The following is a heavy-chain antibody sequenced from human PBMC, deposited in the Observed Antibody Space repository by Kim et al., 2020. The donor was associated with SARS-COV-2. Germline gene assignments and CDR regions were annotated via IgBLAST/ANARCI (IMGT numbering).Heavy chain of an antibody. CDR1: VGSFSGYY. CDR2: INYSGST. Sequence: SETLSLTCAVYVGSFSGYYWSWIRQPPGKGLEWIGEINYSGSTNYNPSLKRRVTLSVDTSKHQFSLKLGSVTATDTAVYYCARKNPRRLLQFAWFDPWGQGTLVTVS. D-gene: IGHD2-21*01. V-gene: IGHV4-34*01. CDR3: ARKNPRRLLQFAWFDP. J-gene: IGHJ5*02.